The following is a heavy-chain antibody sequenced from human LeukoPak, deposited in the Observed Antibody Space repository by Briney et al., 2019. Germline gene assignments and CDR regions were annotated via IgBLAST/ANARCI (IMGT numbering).Heavy chain of an antibody. CDR1: GFTFNNYV. CDR3: AKDGGLWVSAHWGDS. Sequence: PGGSLRLSCAASGFTFNNYVMNWVRQAPGKGLEWVSAITDSSTSTHYADSVKGRFTISRHNSKNTLYLQMNSLRAEDTAVYYCAKDGGLWVSAHWGDSWGRGTLVTVSS. V-gene: IGHV3-23*01. CDR2: ITDSSTST. J-gene: IGHJ4*02. D-gene: IGHD7-27*01.